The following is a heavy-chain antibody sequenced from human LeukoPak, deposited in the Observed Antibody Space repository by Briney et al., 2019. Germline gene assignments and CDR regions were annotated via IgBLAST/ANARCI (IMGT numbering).Heavy chain of an antibody. CDR3: ARVPYDSIAYHYFDY. D-gene: IGHD3-22*01. Sequence: GGSLRLSCAASGFTSSTYAMSWVRQAPGKGLEWVSTISGSGSVTYYADSVKGRFTFSGDNSKNTLSLQMNSLGAEDTAVYYCARVPYDSIAYHYFDYWGQGTLLIVSS. CDR2: ISGSGSVT. V-gene: IGHV3-23*01. CDR1: GFTSSTYA. J-gene: IGHJ4*02.